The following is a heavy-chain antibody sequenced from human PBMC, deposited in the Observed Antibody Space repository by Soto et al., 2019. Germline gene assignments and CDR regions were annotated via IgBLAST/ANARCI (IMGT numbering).Heavy chain of an antibody. V-gene: IGHV4-39*07. Sequence: IYTVPRRIMCGSSYYWGWYSESLWSDQEWIWSIYYSGSTYYTPSLKSRVTISVDTSKNQFSLKLNSVTAADTALYYCARTSTSGARFDYWGQGSLVTVSS. CDR3: ARTSTSGARFDY. CDR1: RRIMCGSSYY. CDR2: IYYSGST. D-gene: IGHD1-1*01. J-gene: IGHJ4*02.